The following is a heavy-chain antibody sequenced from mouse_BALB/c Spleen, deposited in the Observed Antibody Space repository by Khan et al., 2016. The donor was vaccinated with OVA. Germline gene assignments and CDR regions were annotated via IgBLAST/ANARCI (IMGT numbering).Heavy chain of an antibody. V-gene: IGHV1-81*01. Sequence: QVQLQEPGPELPKPGPSPTAFCTASGYILSHYVPGWAKKRARQGLEWTGDIFPGCDIPYYNEKFKGKATLTADKSSSTAYMQLSSLTSGGSAFYFCARGGYSTFAYWGQGTLVTVST. D-gene: IGHD2-3*01. CDR2: IFPGCDIP. CDR1: GYILSHYV. J-gene: IGHJ3*01. CDR3: ARGGYSTFAY.